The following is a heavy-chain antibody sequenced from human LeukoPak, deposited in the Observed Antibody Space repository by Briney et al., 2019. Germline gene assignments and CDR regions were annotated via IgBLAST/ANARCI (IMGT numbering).Heavy chain of an antibody. Sequence: ASVKVSCKASGGTFSSYAINWVRQAPGQGLEWMGGIIPIFGTVSYAQKFQGRVTITADESTSTAYMELSSLRSEDTAVYYCARGLRYFDWFSIRDYYYYMDVWGKGTTVTISS. CDR1: GGTFSSYA. CDR3: ARGLRYFDWFSIRDYYYYMDV. J-gene: IGHJ6*03. V-gene: IGHV1-69*13. D-gene: IGHD3-9*01. CDR2: IIPIFGTV.